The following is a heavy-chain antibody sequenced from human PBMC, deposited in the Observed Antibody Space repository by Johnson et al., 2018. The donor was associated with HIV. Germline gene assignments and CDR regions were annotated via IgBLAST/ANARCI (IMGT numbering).Heavy chain of an antibody. CDR1: GFTVSSDY. CDR3: ARDPSLYYDFWSGGFAFDI. Sequence: VQLVESGGGLIQPGGSLRLSCAVSGFTVSSDYMSWVRQAPGKGLEWVSVIYSGGTAYYADSVKGRFTISRDTSKNTLYLQMNSLRAEDTAVYYCARDPSLYYDFWSGGFAFDIWGQGTMVTVYS. CDR2: IYSGGTA. J-gene: IGHJ3*02. D-gene: IGHD3-3*01. V-gene: IGHV3-66*03.